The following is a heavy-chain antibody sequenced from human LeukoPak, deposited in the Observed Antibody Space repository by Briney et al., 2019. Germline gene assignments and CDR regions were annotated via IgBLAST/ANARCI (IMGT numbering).Heavy chain of an antibody. CDR2: INQDGSEK. CDR3: ARELDSSGYCDDY. CDR1: EFTFSNYW. D-gene: IGHD3-22*01. Sequence: GGSLRLSCAASEFTFSNYWMSWVRQAPGKGLEWVANINQDGSEKYYVDSMKGRFTISRDNAKNSLYLQMNGLRAEDTAVYYCARELDSSGYCDDYWGQGTLVTVSS. J-gene: IGHJ4*02. V-gene: IGHV3-7*01.